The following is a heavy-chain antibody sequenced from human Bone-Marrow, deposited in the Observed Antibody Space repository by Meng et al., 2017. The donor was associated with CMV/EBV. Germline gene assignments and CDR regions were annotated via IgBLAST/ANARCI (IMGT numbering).Heavy chain of an antibody. CDR2: IRYDGSNK. CDR3: AKDRVAAAGIYDDY. J-gene: IGHJ4*02. V-gene: IGHV3-30*02. Sequence: GESLKISCAASGFTFSSYGMHWVRQAPGKGLEWVAFIRYDGSNKYYADSVKGRFTISRDNSKNTLCLQMNSLRAEDTAVYYCAKDRVAAAGIYDDYWGQGTLVTVSS. D-gene: IGHD6-13*01. CDR1: GFTFSSYG.